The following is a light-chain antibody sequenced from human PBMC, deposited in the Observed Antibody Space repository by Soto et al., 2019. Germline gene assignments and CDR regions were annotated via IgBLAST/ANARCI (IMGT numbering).Light chain of an antibody. CDR2: SND. J-gene: IGLJ1*01. Sequence: QSVLTQPPSASGTPGQSVTISCSGSNSNIGGNTVNWYQQLPGAAPKLLMYSNDQRPSGVPDRFSGSKFGTTASLAISGLQSEGEADYHCATWDDSLNAAVFGAGTKVTVL. CDR3: ATWDDSLNAAV. CDR1: NSNIGGNT. V-gene: IGLV1-44*01.